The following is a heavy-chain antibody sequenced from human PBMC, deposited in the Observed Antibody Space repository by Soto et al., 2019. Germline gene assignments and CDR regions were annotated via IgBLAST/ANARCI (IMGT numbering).Heavy chain of an antibody. Sequence: QVQLVQSGAEVKKPGASVKVSCKGLGYNFIKYGINWVRQAPGQGLEWMGWISPYSGYTHSAQKFQGRITLTTDTAATTAYMELRSLRSADTAIYYCTREAIVVIPAAQPSHFDSWGQGTLVTVSS. V-gene: IGHV1-18*01. CDR3: TREAIVVIPAAQPSHFDS. CDR1: GYNFIKYG. D-gene: IGHD2-2*01. J-gene: IGHJ4*02. CDR2: ISPYSGYT.